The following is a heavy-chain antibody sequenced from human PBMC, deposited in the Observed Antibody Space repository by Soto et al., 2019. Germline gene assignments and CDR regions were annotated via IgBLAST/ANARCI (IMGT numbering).Heavy chain of an antibody. CDR2: IDSRGRTL. D-gene: IGHD1-26*01. CDR1: GFTFSDYS. J-gene: IGHJ4*02. V-gene: IGHV3-11*01. CDR3: EKDRGPEVGATNY. Sequence: GGSLRLSCAASGFTFSDYSMSWIRQAPGKGLEWLAFIDSRGRTLSYADSVRGRFTISRDNAENSLYLQMNSLRADDTAVYYCEKDRGPEVGATNYWGQGTLVTVSS.